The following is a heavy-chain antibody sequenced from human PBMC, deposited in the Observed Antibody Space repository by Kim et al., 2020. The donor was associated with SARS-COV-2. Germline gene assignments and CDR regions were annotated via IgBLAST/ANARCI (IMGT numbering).Heavy chain of an antibody. CDR1: GGSISSGGYY. Sequence: SETLSLTCTVSGGSISSGGYYWSWIRQHPGKGLVWIGYIYYSGSTYYNPSLKRRVTTSVDTSKNQFPLKLSSVPAADRAVYYCASDTRANFGVVSWFDPWGQGTLVTVSS. CDR3: ASDTRANFGVVSWFDP. J-gene: IGHJ5*02. D-gene: IGHD3-3*01. V-gene: IGHV4-31*03. CDR2: IYYSGST.